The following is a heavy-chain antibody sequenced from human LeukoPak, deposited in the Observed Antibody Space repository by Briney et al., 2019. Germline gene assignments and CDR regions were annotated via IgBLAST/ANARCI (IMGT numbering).Heavy chain of an antibody. CDR1: GFTFTKCA. J-gene: IGHJ4*02. V-gene: IGHV3-23*01. CDR3: AKSMRVRGVFAGKTYYFDY. CDR2: ITATGDTA. D-gene: IGHD3-10*01. Sequence: GGSLRLSCVASGFTFTKCAMSWVRQAPGKGLEWVAIITATGDTAYYADSVKGRFTISRDNSRNTVYMQMDSLRAEDTAVYYCAKSMRVRGVFAGKTYYFDYWGQGTLVTVSS.